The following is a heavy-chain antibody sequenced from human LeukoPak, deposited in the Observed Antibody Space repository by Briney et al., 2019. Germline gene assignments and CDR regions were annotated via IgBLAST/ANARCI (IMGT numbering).Heavy chain of an antibody. D-gene: IGHD5-24*01. CDR2: IKQDGSEK. CDR1: GFTFSNYW. Sequence: GGSLRLSCAASGFTFSNYWMIWVRQAPGKGLEWVGNIKQDGSEKRYADSVRGRFSISRDNAQTSLYLQMSSLRAEDTAVYYCARASDPWLQLTWGQGTLVTVSS. J-gene: IGHJ5*02. CDR3: ARASDPWLQLT. V-gene: IGHV3-7*05.